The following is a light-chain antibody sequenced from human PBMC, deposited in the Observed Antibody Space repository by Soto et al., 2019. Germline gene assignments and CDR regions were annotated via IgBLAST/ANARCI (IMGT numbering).Light chain of an antibody. J-gene: IGKJ3*01. CDR2: DAS. CDR1: ESVSSN. CDR3: QQYNTWPLT. Sequence: ETVMTQSPATLSVSPGERPTLSCRASESVSSNLAWYQQKPGQAPRLLIYDASTRATGIPARFSGSGSGTEFTLIISSLQSEDIAIYYCQQYNTWPLTFGPGTKLDIK. V-gene: IGKV3-15*01.